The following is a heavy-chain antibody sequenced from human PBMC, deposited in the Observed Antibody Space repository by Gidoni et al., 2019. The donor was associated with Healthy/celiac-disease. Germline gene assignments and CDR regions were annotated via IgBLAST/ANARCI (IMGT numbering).Heavy chain of an antibody. J-gene: IGHJ3*02. CDR2: IRGSGGST. D-gene: IGHD6-19*01. V-gene: IGHV3-23*01. CDR3: AKDLGSSGWYGAFDI. CDR1: GFRFRSYA. Sequence: EVQLLESGGGLVQLGGFLRLSCAACGFRFRSYAMSWVRQAPGKGLEWVSAIRGSGGSTYYADSVKGRFTISRDNSKNTLYLQMNSLRAEDTAVYYCAKDLGSSGWYGAFDIWGQGTMVTVSS.